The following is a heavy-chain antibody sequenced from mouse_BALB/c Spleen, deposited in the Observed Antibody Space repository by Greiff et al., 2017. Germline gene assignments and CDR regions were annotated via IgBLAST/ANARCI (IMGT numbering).Heavy chain of an antibody. Sequence: VKLMESGAELVRPGASVTLSCKASGYTFTDYEMHWVKQTPVHGLEWIGAIDPETGGTAYNQKFKGKATLTADKSSSTAYMELRSLTSEDSAVYYCTRGGYGHFDYWGQGTTLTVSS. CDR3: TRGGYGHFDY. CDR1: GYTFTDYE. D-gene: IGHD2-2*01. J-gene: IGHJ2*01. CDR2: IDPETGGT. V-gene: IGHV1-15*01.